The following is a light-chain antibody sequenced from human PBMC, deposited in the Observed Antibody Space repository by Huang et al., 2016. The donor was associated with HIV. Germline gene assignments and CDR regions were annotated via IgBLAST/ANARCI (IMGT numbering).Light chain of an antibody. CDR3: MQGLQTPPT. J-gene: IGKJ2*01. Sequence: EIVMTQSPLSLPVSPGQPASISCTSRQNLLHSSCHNRLDCYLQKPGQSPQLRIFMTSNRASGVPDKFTGSGSGSNFTLSINKVQPDDVGIYYCMQGLQTPPTFGQGTKLEI. CDR2: MTS. V-gene: IGKV2-28*01. CDR1: QNLLHSSCHNR.